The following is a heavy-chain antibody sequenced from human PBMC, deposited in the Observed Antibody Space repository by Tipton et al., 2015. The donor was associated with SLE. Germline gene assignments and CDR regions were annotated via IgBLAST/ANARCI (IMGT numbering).Heavy chain of an antibody. D-gene: IGHD3-16*01. J-gene: IGHJ2*01. Sequence: SLRLSCAASGFTFSSYWMSWVRQAPGKGLEWVANIKQDGSEKYYVDSVKGRFTISRDNAKNSVYLQMNSLRAGDTAVYYCARDIMGEAYFDLWGRGTLVTVSS. CDR2: IKQDGSEK. V-gene: IGHV3-7*01. CDR1: GFTFSSYW. CDR3: ARDIMGEAYFDL.